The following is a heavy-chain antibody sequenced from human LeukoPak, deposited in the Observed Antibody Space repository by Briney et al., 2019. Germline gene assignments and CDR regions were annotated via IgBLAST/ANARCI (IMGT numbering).Heavy chain of an antibody. J-gene: IGHJ4*02. CDR2: INPSGGST. CDR3: ARGRGHFDY. V-gene: IGHV1-46*01. CDR1: GYTFTSYY. Sequence: GASVKVSCKASGYTFTSYYMQWVRQAPGQGLEWVGIINPSGGSTIYAQNFQGRVTMTRDTSTNTVYMELSSLRSEDTAVYYCARGRGHFDYWGQGTLVTVSS.